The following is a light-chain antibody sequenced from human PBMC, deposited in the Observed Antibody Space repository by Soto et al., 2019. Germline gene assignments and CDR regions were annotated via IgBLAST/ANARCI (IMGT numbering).Light chain of an antibody. CDR3: SSYTSSSTLVV. CDR1: SSDVGDYNY. Sequence: QSALTQPASVSGSPGQSITISCTGTSSDVGDYNYVSWYQQHPGKAPKLMIYDVSNRPSGVSNRFSGSKSGNTASLTISGLQDEDEADYYCSSYTSSSTLVVFGGGTKLTVL. J-gene: IGLJ2*01. CDR2: DVS. V-gene: IGLV2-14*01.